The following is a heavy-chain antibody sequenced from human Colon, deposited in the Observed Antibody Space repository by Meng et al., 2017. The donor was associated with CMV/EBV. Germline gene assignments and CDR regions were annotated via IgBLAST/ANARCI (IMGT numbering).Heavy chain of an antibody. D-gene: IGHD3-3*01. V-gene: IGHV4-59*01. J-gene: IGHJ4*02. CDR2: VYYSGGT. CDR3: ARVVSAAYDFWNGREDY. Sequence: ESLKISCAASGFTFNGYYMSWVRQAPGKGPEWIGYVYYSGGTKYNPSLKSRATISVDTSKNQFSLSLSSVTAADTAVYYCARVVSAAYDFWNGREDYWGQGMLVTVSS. CDR1: GFTFNGYY.